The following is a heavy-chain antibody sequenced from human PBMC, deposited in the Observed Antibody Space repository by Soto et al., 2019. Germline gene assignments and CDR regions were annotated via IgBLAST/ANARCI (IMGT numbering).Heavy chain of an antibody. Sequence: QLQLQESGPGLVKPSETLSLTCTVSGGSISSSSYYWVWIRQSPEKGLEWIGSIYYDGSTYYKPSLKSRVTLSVDTSKNQFSLKVSSATAADTAVYYCARDGHNRVPLDFWGHGTLVTVSS. CDR1: GGSISSSSYY. V-gene: IGHV4-39*02. CDR3: ARDGHNRVPLDF. CDR2: IYYDGST. J-gene: IGHJ4*01.